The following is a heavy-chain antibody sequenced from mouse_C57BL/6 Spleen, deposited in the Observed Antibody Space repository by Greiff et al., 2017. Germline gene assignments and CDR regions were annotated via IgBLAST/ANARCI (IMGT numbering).Heavy chain of an antibody. V-gene: IGHV1-7*01. J-gene: IGHJ2*01. CDR1: GYTFTSYW. Sequence: VQLQQSGAELAKPGASVKLSCKASGYTFTSYWMHWVKQRPGQGLEWIGYINPSSGYTKYNQKFKDKATLTANKSSSTAYMQLSSRRYEDSAVYFCARGDGPYYFDYWGQGTTLTGSS. D-gene: IGHD2-3*01. CDR3: ARGDGPYYFDY. CDR2: INPSSGYT.